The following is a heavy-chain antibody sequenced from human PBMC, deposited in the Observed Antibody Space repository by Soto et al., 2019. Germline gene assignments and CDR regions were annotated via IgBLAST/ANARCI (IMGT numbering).Heavy chain of an antibody. CDR2: IWDDGSDK. CDR3: ARDPQINSDTSGYVGS. CDR1: GFIFRRHG. V-gene: IGHV3-33*01. J-gene: IGHJ5*02. D-gene: IGHD3-22*01. Sequence: QVQLVESGGGVVQPGRSLRLSCTASGFIFRRHGMHWVRQAPGKGLEWVAVIWDDGSDKKYADSVRGRFTVSRDNSKNTLFLQMSSLRAEDTAVYYCARDPQINSDTSGYVGSWGPGTLVTVSS.